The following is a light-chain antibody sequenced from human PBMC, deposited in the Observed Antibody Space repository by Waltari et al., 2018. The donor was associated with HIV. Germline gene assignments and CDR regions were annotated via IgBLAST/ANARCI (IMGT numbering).Light chain of an antibody. V-gene: IGLV2-23*01. CDR2: ETI. CDR3: SSYGGSSKWL. J-gene: IGLJ2*01. CDR1: SSDIGNYNL. Sequence: QSALTQPASVSGSPGQSIIISCTGTSSDIGNYNLVSWYQQHPGKAPKLIIYETIKRPSWVSDRISGSKSANTASLTISGLQADDEADYYCSSYGGSSKWLFGGGTKLTVL.